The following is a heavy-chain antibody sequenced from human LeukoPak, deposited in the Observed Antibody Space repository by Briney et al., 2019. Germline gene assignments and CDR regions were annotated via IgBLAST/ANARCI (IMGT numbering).Heavy chain of an antibody. J-gene: IGHJ4*02. CDR1: GFTFSSYG. D-gene: IGHD2-2*01. V-gene: IGHV3-48*01. CDR3: ARGRYCSSTGCYAAFDY. Sequence: GGSLRLSCAASGFTFSSYGLNWVRQAPGKGLEWISYISSGSTTIYYADSVKGRFTISRDNAKNSLYLQMNSLRAEDTAVYYCARGRYCSSTGCYAAFDYWGQGTLVTVSS. CDR2: ISSGSTTI.